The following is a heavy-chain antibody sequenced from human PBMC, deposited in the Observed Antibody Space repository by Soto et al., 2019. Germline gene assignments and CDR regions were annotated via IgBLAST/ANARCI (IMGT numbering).Heavy chain of an antibody. CDR2: IIGSSESA. CDR3: AKTGGVAAPDY. J-gene: IGHJ4*02. Sequence: EVQVLESGGGLVQPGGSLRLSCATSGVIFGSYAMSWVRQAPGKGLEWVSAIIGSSESAYYADSVKGRFTISRDNYRSTLYLQMNSLRVEDTAIYYCAKTGGVAAPDYWGQGTLVTVSS. V-gene: IGHV3-23*01. D-gene: IGHD2-15*01. CDR1: GVIFGSYA.